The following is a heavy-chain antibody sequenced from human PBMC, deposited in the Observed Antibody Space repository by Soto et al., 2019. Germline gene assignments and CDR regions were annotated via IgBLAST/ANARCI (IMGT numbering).Heavy chain of an antibody. D-gene: IGHD3-22*01. J-gene: IGHJ3*02. V-gene: IGHV1-69*06. CDR3: ARVGYYYDSSGSYDAFDI. CDR1: GGTFSSYA. CDR2: IIPIFGTA. Sequence: SVKFSCKASGGTFSSYAISWVRQAPGQGLEWMGGIIPIFGTANYAQKFQGRVTITADKSTSTAYMELSSLRSEDTAVYYCARVGYYYDSSGSYDAFDIWGQGTMVTVSS.